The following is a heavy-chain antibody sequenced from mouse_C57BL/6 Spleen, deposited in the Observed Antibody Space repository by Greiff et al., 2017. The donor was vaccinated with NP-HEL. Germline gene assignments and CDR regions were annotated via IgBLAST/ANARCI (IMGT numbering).Heavy chain of an antibody. CDR2: INPNNGGT. CDR1: GYTFTDYY. V-gene: IGHV1-26*01. Sequence: EVQLQQSGPELVKPGASVKISCKASGYTFTDYYMNWVKQSHGKSLEWIGDINPNNGGTSYNQKFKGKATLTVDKSSSTAYMELRSLTSEDSAVYYCARWGYYYAMDDWGQGTSVTVSS. J-gene: IGHJ4*01. CDR3: ARWGYYYAMDD.